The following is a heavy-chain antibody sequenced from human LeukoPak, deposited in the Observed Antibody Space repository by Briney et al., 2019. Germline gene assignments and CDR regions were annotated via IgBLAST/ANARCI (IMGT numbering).Heavy chain of an antibody. D-gene: IGHD4-17*01. Sequence: ETLSLTCTVSGGSISSSSYYWGWIRQPPGKGLEWVSSISSSSSYIYYADSVKRRFTIFRDNAKTSLYLQMTSLRVEDTAVYYCARDRGYGDYDYYYYYLDVWGKGTTVTVSS. CDR1: GGSISSSS. CDR2: ISSSSSYI. V-gene: IGHV3-21*01. CDR3: ARDRGYGDYDYYYYYLDV. J-gene: IGHJ6*03.